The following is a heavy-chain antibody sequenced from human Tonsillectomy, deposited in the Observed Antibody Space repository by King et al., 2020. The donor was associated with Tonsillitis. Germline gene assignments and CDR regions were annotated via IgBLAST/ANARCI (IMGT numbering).Heavy chain of an antibody. CDR2: INSDGSST. V-gene: IGHV3-74*01. CDR3: ARDLPHADYGDYVEDDCFDP. Sequence: VQLVESGGGLVQPGGSLRLSCAASGFTFSSYWMHWVRQAPGKGLVWVSRINSDGSSTSYADSVKGRFTISRDNAKNTLYLQMNSLRAEDTAVYYCARDLPHADYGDYVEDDCFDPWGQGTLVTVSS. CDR1: GFTFSSYW. J-gene: IGHJ5*02. D-gene: IGHD4-17*01.